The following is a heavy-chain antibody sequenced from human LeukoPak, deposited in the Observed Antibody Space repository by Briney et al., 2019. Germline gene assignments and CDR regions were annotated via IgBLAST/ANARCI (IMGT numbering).Heavy chain of an antibody. J-gene: IGHJ4*02. Sequence: PGGSLRLSCAASGFTFSSYSMNWVRQAPGKGLEWVSYISSSSSTIYYADSVKGRFTISRDNAKNSLYLQMNSLRAEDTAVYYCARELGWVDYWGQGTLVTVSS. CDR3: ARELGWVDY. CDR2: ISSSSSTI. D-gene: IGHD1-26*01. V-gene: IGHV3-48*01. CDR1: GFTFSSYS.